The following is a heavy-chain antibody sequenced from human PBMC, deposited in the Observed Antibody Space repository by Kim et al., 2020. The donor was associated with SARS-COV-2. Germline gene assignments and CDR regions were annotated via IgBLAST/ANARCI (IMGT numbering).Heavy chain of an antibody. D-gene: IGHD3-22*01. Sequence: DSMRGRFTISRDSATNSLYLQMSSLRPVDTAFYYCAKDIMAYYDSTGYFDYWGQGALVTVSS. J-gene: IGHJ4*02. CDR3: AKDIMAYYDSTGYFDY. V-gene: IGHV3-9*01.